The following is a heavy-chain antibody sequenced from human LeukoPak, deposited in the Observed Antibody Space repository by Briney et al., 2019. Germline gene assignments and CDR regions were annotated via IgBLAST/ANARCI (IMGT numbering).Heavy chain of an antibody. Sequence: GGSLRLSCAASGFTFSSYAMHWVRQAPGKGLEWVAVISYDGSNKYYADSVKGRFTISRDNSKNTLYLQMNSLRAEDTAVYYCARDLGSHFDYWGQGTLVTVSS. CDR1: GFTFSSYA. D-gene: IGHD6-13*01. CDR3: ARDLGSHFDY. J-gene: IGHJ4*02. CDR2: ISYDGSNK. V-gene: IGHV3-30*04.